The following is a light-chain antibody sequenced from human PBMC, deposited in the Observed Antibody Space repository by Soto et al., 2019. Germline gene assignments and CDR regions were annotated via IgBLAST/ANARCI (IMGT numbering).Light chain of an antibody. CDR3: QSYDSSLSGTV. V-gene: IGLV1-40*01. Sequence: QSVLTHPTSVSGAPGQMVTISSTGCSSNIGPGYDVHWYQQLPGTAPKLLIYSSTNRPSGVPDRFSGPTSGTPASLAITGLQGEVAAYYYCQSYDSSLSGTVFGTGAKVSV. J-gene: IGLJ1*01. CDR1: SSNIGPGYD. CDR2: SST.